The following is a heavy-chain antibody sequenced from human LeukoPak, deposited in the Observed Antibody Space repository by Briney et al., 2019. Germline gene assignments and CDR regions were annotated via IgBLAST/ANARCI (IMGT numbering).Heavy chain of an antibody. CDR1: GFTVSSNY. D-gene: IGHD6-6*01. CDR3: ARDRYSSSSDYYYYYMDV. V-gene: IGHV3-66*02. J-gene: IGHJ6*03. CDR2: IYSGGST. Sequence: PGGSLRLSCAASGFTVSSNYMSWVRQAPGKGLEWVSVIYSGGSTYYADSVKGRFTISRDDSKNTLYLQMNSLRAEDTAVYYCARDRYSSSSDYYYYYMDVWGKGTTVTVSS.